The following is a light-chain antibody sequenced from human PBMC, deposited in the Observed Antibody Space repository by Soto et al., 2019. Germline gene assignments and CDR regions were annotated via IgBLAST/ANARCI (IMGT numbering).Light chain of an antibody. CDR3: QQRNSWPPGAT. CDR1: QSISNY. CDR2: GAS. Sequence: DIVMTQSPAPLSVSPGERATLSCRSSQSISNYLAWYQQKPGQAPRLLIYGASNRATGTPARFSGSGSGTDFTRTISSLETEKSAVYYCQQRNSWPPGATLGQGTRLEIK. J-gene: IGKJ5*01. V-gene: IGKV3-11*01.